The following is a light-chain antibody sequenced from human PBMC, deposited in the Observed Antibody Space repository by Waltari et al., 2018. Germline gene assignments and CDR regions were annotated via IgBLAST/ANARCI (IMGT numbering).Light chain of an antibody. J-gene: IGKJ2*01. V-gene: IGKV3-11*01. CDR3: QQRSSWPFMYT. CDR2: DAS. Sequence: EIVLTQSPATLSLSPGEKATLSCRASQSISKYLPRDQQKPGQAPRLLIYDASNRPTDIPARFSGSGSGTDFTLTISSLEPEDFAVYYCQQRSSWPFMYTFGQGTKLEIK. CDR1: QSISKY.